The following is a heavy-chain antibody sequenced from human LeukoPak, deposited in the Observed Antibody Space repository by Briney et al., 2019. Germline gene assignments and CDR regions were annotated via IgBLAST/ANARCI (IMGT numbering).Heavy chain of an antibody. J-gene: IGHJ4*02. CDR1: GFTFSSYL. CDR3: AMALDY. CDR2: ISHSGSSI. Sequence: QPGGSLRLSCVASGFTFSSYLMNWVRQAPGKGLEWVSGISHSGSSIYYADSVKGRFTISRDNSKNTLYLQMDRLRVEDTAVYYCAMALDYWGQGTLVTVSS. V-gene: IGHV3-23*01.